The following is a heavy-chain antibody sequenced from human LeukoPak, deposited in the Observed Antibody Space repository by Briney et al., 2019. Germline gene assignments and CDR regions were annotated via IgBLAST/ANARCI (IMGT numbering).Heavy chain of an antibody. D-gene: IGHD1-26*01. CDR1: GFTFSSFA. CDR3: AHHRGSLDSNTEHFQH. Sequence: GGSLRLSCAASGFTFSSFAMSWVRQAPGKGLEWVSAISGGGGTTYYADSVKGRFTLSRDNSKSTLYLQMNRLRAEDTAVYSCAHHRGSLDSNTEHFQHWGQGTLAMVSS. CDR2: ISGGGGTT. V-gene: IGHV3-23*01. J-gene: IGHJ1*01.